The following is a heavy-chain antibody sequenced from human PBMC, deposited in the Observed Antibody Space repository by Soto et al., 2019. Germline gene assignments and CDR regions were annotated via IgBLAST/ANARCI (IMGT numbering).Heavy chain of an antibody. J-gene: IGHJ5*02. D-gene: IGHD6-6*01. Sequence: QVQLQESGPGLVKPSQTLSLTCTVSGGSISSGDYYWSWIRQPPGKGLEWIGYIYYSGSTYYNPSLKSRVTISVDTSKNQFSLKLSSVTAADTAVYYCARDQMSAIRLSIAARPGWFDPWGQGTLVTVSS. V-gene: IGHV4-30-4*01. CDR3: ARDQMSAIRLSIAARPGWFDP. CDR1: GGSISSGDYY. CDR2: IYYSGST.